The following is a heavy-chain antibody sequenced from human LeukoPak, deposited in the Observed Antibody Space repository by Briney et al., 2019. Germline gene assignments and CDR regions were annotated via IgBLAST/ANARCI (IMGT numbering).Heavy chain of an antibody. CDR3: AKDQGYSSAWYSRDGFDM. V-gene: IGHV3-23*01. J-gene: IGHJ3*02. CDR1: GLTVSSNY. D-gene: IGHD6-19*01. CDR2: ISKSGDST. Sequence: PGGSLRLSCAASGLTVSSNYLSWVRQAPGKGLEWVSAISKSGDSTFYADSVKGRFTISRDNSQNTLYVQMNSLRAEDTAVYYCAKDQGYSSAWYSRDGFDMWGQGTMVTVSS.